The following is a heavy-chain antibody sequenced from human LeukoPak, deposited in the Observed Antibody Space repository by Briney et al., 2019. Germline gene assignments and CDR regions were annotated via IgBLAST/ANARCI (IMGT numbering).Heavy chain of an antibody. CDR3: ARHEYYYGSGSYWEG. V-gene: IGHV4-59*08. Sequence: PSETLSLTCTVSGGSISSYYWSWIRQPPGKGLEWIGYIYYSGSTNYNPSLKRRVTISVDKSKNQFSLKLSSVTAADTAVYYCARHEYYYGSGSYWEGWGQGTLVTVSS. J-gene: IGHJ4*02. CDR2: IYYSGST. D-gene: IGHD3-10*01. CDR1: GGSISSYY.